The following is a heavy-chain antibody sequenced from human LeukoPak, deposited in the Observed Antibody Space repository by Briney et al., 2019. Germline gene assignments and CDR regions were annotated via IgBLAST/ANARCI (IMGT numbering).Heavy chain of an antibody. D-gene: IGHD3-9*01. V-gene: IGHV4-59*01. CDR1: AGSISYYY. CDR3: ARGGTYNDILSFDP. Sequence: SQTLSRTGTLPAGSISYYYWTWIRHPPGKGLQGLGQIYYTGRTYYNPSLERRVTISLDTSRIQFSLIMTSVTAADTAMYYCARGGTYNDILSFDPWGQGTLVSVSS. CDR2: IYYTGRT. J-gene: IGHJ5*02.